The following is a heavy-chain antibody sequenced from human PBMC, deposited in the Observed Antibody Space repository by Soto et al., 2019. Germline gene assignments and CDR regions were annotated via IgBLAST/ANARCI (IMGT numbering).Heavy chain of an antibody. J-gene: IGHJ5*02. CDR3: ARGDGYSYGWHTTDA. D-gene: IGHD5-18*01. CDR1: GGSFSGYY. CDR2: INHSGST. V-gene: IGHV4-34*01. Sequence: QVQLQQWGAGLLKPSETLSLTCAVYGGSFSGYYWSWIRQPPGKGLEWIGEINHSGSTNYNPSLKSRVTISVDTSKNQFSLKLSSVTAADTAVYYCARGDGYSYGWHTTDAWGQGTLVTVSS.